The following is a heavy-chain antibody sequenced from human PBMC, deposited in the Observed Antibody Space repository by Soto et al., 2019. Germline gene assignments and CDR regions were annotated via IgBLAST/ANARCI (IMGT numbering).Heavy chain of an antibody. D-gene: IGHD1-1*01. Sequence: PGGSLRLSCAASGFTFDDYAMHWVRQGPGKGLEWVSGITWNSDSIGYADSVEGRFTISRDNAKNSLCLQMNSLRAEDTALYFCAKDINWNYFYYMDVWGKGITVTVSS. J-gene: IGHJ6*03. CDR1: GFTFDDYA. V-gene: IGHV3-9*01. CDR2: ITWNSDSI. CDR3: AKDINWNYFYYMDV.